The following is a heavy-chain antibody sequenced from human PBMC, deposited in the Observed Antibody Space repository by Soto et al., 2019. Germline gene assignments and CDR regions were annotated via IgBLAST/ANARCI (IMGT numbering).Heavy chain of an antibody. D-gene: IGHD3-10*01. CDR1: GGSFSDYY. CDR3: ARGETVTSFGRDFYYGLDV. CDR2: IKHSVST. J-gene: IGHJ6*02. Sequence: KPSETLSLTCAVYGGSFSDYYWSWIRQPPGKGLEWIGEIKHSVSTNNNPSLKSRVTISVDTSTNQFYLKLSSVTAADTAVYYCARGETVTSFGRDFYYGLDVWGQGTTVTVSS. V-gene: IGHV4-34*01.